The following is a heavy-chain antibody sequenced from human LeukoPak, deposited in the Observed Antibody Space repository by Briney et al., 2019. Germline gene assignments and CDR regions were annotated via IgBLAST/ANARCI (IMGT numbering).Heavy chain of an antibody. D-gene: IGHD1-26*01. Sequence: HAGGSLRLSCAASGITFSNYWMSWVRQAPGKGLEWVANIKQDGSEKYYVDSVKGRFTISRDNAKNSLYLQMNSLRAEDTAVYYCARGERRGSSGSYLTWGQGTLVTVSS. V-gene: IGHV3-7*01. CDR3: ARGERRGSSGSYLT. J-gene: IGHJ5*02. CDR1: GITFSNYW. CDR2: IKQDGSEK.